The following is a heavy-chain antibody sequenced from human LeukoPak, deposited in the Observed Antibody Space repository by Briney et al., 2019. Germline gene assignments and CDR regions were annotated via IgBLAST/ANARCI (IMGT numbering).Heavy chain of an antibody. J-gene: IGHJ4*02. D-gene: IGHD3-16*01. Sequence: PSETLSLTCAVYGGSFSSYYWTWVRQPPGKGLEWIGEINPNGYTNYNSSLKSRVTISVDTSKNQFSLKLSSVTAADTAMYFCASQKRGEFDYWGQGTLVTVSS. CDR3: ASQKRGEFDY. CDR2: INPNGYT. V-gene: IGHV4-34*01. CDR1: GGSFSSYY.